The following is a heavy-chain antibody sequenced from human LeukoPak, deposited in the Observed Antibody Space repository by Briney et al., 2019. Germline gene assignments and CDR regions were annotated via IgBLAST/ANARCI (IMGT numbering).Heavy chain of an antibody. D-gene: IGHD5-12*01. CDR2: IIPIFGTA. V-gene: IGHV1-69*05. J-gene: IGHJ4*02. CDR1: GGTFSSYA. Sequence: SVKVSCKASGGTFSSYAMSWARQAPGQGLEWMGGIIPIFGTANYAQKFQGRVTITTDESASTAYMELSSLRSEDTAVYYCARGAYSGYGIFDYWGQGTLVTVSS. CDR3: ARGAYSGYGIFDY.